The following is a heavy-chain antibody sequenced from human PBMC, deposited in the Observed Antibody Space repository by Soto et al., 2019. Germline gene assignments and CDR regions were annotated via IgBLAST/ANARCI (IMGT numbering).Heavy chain of an antibody. CDR3: AGGGYRYGSGLYFDY. CDR2: ISSSSSYI. CDR1: GFTFSSYS. Sequence: GGSLRLSCAASGFTFSSYSMNWVRQAPGKGLEWVSSISSSSSYIYYADSVKGRFTSSIDNAKNSLYLQRNSLRAEDTAVYYCAGGGYRYGSGLYFDYWGHGTLVTGSS. J-gene: IGHJ4*01. V-gene: IGHV3-21*03. D-gene: IGHD5-18*01.